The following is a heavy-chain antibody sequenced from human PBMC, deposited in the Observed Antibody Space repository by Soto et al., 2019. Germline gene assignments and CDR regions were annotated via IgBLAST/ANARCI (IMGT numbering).Heavy chain of an antibody. CDR3: ARSLSTIGGRPDS. D-gene: IGHD6-6*01. J-gene: IGHJ4*02. CDR1: GYTFTCYY. Sequence: GSVNVSCQAAGYTFTCYYMHWVRQAPGQGLEWMGWINPNSGDTKYAQKFQGRVTMTRDTSTRTAYMEVSRLTSDDTAVYYCARSLSTIGGRPDSWGQGTLVSVSS. V-gene: IGHV1-2*02. CDR2: INPNSGDT.